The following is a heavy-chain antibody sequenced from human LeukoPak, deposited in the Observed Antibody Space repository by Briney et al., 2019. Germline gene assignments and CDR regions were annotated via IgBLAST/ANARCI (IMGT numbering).Heavy chain of an antibody. J-gene: IGHJ4*02. CDR3: AIRGYYCSGGSCLSTVDY. CDR2: INPSGGST. CDR1: GYTFTSYY. D-gene: IGHD2-15*01. Sequence: ASVKVSCKASGYTFTSYYMHWVRQAPGQGLEWMGIINPSGGSTSYAQKFQGRVTMTRDMSTSTVYMELSSLRSEDTAVYYCAIRGYYCSGGSCLSTVDYWGQGTLVTVSS. V-gene: IGHV1-46*01.